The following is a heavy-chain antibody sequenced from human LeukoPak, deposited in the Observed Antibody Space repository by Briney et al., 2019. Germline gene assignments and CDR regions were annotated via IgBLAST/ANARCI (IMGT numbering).Heavy chain of an antibody. V-gene: IGHV1-18*01. J-gene: IGHJ6*03. CDR3: ARDTGTTGYYYTYMDV. Sequence: GASVKVSCKASGYTFTSYGISWARQAPGQGLEWMGWISAYNGNTNSAQKLQGRVTMTTDTSTSTAYMELRSLRSDDTAVYYCARDTGTTGYYYTYMDVWGKGSSVTVSS. D-gene: IGHD1-7*01. CDR2: ISAYNGNT. CDR1: GYTFTSYG.